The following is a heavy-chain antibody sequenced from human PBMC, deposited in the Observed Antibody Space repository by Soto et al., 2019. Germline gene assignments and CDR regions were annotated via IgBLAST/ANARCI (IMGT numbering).Heavy chain of an antibody. Sequence: EVQLLASGGGLVQPGGSLRLSCAAAGFTFSNYALTWVRQSPGKGLEWVSTFSGSGGSTYYADSVRGRFTISRDNSKNTLFLQMNSLRVEDTAIYYCAGDWTGDTCPCLDVWGQGTTVSVSS. V-gene: IGHV3-23*01. CDR3: AGDWTGDTCPCLDV. CDR2: FSGSGGST. J-gene: IGHJ6*02. CDR1: GFTFSNYA. D-gene: IGHD3-3*01.